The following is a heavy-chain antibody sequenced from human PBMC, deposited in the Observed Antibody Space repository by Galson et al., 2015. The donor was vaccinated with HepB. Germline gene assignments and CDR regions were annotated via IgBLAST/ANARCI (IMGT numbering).Heavy chain of an antibody. Sequence: SLRLSCAASGFTFSRAGMNWVRQAPGKGLEWVGHIKRKADGGTTDYAAPVKGKFTISRDDSKNTLYLQMNSLKTEDTAVYYCGRDTRSLGALDVWGQGTMVTVSS. CDR2: IKRKADGGTT. J-gene: IGHJ3*01. CDR1: GFTFSRAG. D-gene: IGHD3-16*01. CDR3: GRDTRSLGALDV. V-gene: IGHV3-15*01.